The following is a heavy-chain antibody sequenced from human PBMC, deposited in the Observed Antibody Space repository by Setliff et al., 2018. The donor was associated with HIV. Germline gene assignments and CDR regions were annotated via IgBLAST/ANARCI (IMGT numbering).Heavy chain of an antibody. D-gene: IGHD2-8*02. CDR1: GVSITSTIY. CDR2: LFYRGAT. CDR3: ARGKNTGHLSEKIHGAFNI. Sequence: PSETLSLTCAVSGVSITSTIYWGWIRQSPGRGLQWIGSLFYRGATYYNPSFKSRVNMSLDASRNQFFLNLTSLNAADTAVYYCARGKNTGHLSEKIHGAFNIWGQGIMVTVSS. V-gene: IGHV4-39*07. J-gene: IGHJ4*01.